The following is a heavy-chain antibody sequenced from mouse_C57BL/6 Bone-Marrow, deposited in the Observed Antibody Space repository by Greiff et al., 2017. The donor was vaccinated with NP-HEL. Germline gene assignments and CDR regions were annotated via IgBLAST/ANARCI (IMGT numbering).Heavy chain of an antibody. V-gene: IGHV1-80*01. D-gene: IGHD1-1*01. J-gene: IGHJ3*01. Sequence: VQLQESGAELVKPGASVKISCKASGYAFSSYWMNWVKQRPGKGLEWIGQIYPGDGDTNYNGKFKGKATLTADKSSSTAYMQLSSLTSEDSAVYFCARPYYGSSFAYWGQGTLVTVSA. CDR1: GYAFSSYW. CDR3: ARPYYGSSFAY. CDR2: IYPGDGDT.